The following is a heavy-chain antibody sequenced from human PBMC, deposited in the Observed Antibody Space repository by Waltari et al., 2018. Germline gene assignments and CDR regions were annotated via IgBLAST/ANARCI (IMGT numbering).Heavy chain of an antibody. Sequence: EVQLVQSGAEVNRTGESLTISCKGSGYGFTSSWIGWGRQMPGKGLGWMWIIYPCDSDTRYSPSFQGQATISADKSISTAYLQWSSLKASDTAMYYCARLGGKMRAAAGTYRDYWGQGTLVTVSS. D-gene: IGHD6-13*01. CDR1: GYGFTSSW. V-gene: IGHV5-51*03. CDR3: ARLGGKMRAAAGTYRDY. CDR2: IYPCDSDT. J-gene: IGHJ4*02.